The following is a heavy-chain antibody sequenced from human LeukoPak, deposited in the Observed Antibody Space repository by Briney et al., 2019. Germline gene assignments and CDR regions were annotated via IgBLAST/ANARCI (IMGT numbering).Heavy chain of an antibody. CDR2: IKQEGSEK. CDR3: ARGVEAARRFDY. D-gene: IGHD6-6*01. CDR1: GFTLSRYC. V-gene: IGHV3-7*04. J-gene: IGHJ4*02. Sequence: GGSLRLSCAASGFTLSRYCITCVRDARGGGREWVDNIKQEGSEKYYVDTVKGRFTISRDNAKNSLYLQMNSLRAEDTAVYYCARGVEAARRFDYWGQGTLVTVSS.